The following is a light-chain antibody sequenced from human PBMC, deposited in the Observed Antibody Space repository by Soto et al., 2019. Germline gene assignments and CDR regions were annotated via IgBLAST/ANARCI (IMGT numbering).Light chain of an antibody. Sequence: EIVLTQSPGSLSLSPGERATLSCRARQSVDSSFFAWYQKKPGQAPRLLIYGASKRATGIPDRFSGSGSGTDFTLTISILEPEDFAVYYCQQYVSSVTFGQGTKVEIK. CDR3: QQYVSSVT. J-gene: IGKJ1*01. CDR2: GAS. V-gene: IGKV3-20*01. CDR1: QSVDSSF.